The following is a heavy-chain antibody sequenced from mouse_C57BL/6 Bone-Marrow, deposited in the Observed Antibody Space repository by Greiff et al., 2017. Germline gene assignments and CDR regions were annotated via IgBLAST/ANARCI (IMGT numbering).Heavy chain of an antibody. CDR2: IHPNSGST. Sequence: QVQLQQPGAELVKPGASVKLSCKASGYTFTSYWMHWVKQRPGQGLEWIGMIHPNSGSTNYNEKFKSKATLTVDNSSSTAYMQLSRLTSEDSAVYYCARLLLLYYAMGYWGQGTSVTVSS. CDR3: ARLLLLYYAMGY. CDR1: GYTFTSYW. V-gene: IGHV1-64*01. D-gene: IGHD2-3*01. J-gene: IGHJ4*01.